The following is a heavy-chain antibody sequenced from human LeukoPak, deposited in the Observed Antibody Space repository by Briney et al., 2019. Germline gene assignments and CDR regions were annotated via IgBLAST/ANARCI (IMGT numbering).Heavy chain of an antibody. V-gene: IGHV3-48*04. J-gene: IGHJ4*02. CDR2: ISSGATTT. CDR3: AKGTVGAKY. CDR1: GFTFSSYA. D-gene: IGHD1-26*01. Sequence: GGSLRLSCAASGFTFSSYAMSWVRQAPGKGLEWISYISSGATTTYYADSVKGRFTISRDNAGNSLYLQINSLRVDDTAVYYCAKGTVGAKYWGQGTLVIVSS.